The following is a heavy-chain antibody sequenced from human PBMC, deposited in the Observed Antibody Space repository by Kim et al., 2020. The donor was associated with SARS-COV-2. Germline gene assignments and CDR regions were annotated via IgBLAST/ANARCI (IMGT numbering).Heavy chain of an antibody. V-gene: IGHV3-15*01. Sequence: GGSLRLSCAASGFTFSNAWMSWVRQAPGKGLEWVGRIKSKTDGGTTDYAAPVKGRFTISRDDSKNTLYLQMNSLKTEDTAVYYCTTSHFPRKGWDVVPAAIATHYYFDCWGQGTLVTVSS. J-gene: IGHJ4*02. D-gene: IGHD2-2*01. CDR3: TTSHFPRKGWDVVPAAIATHYYFDC. CDR2: IKSKTDGGTT. CDR1: GFTFSNAW.